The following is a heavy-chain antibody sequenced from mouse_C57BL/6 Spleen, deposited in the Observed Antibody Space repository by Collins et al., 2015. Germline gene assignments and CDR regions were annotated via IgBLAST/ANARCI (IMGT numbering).Heavy chain of an antibody. CDR2: INPYNGGT. CDR3: ARRNLYFDV. CDR1: GYTFTDYY. V-gene: IGHV1-19*01. J-gene: IGHJ1*03. Sequence: EVQLQQSGPVLVKPGASVKMSCKASGYTFTDYYMNWVKQSHGKSLEWIGVINPYNGGTSYNQKFKGKATLTVDKSSSTAYMELNSLTSEDSAVYYCARRNLYFDVWGTGTTVTVSS.